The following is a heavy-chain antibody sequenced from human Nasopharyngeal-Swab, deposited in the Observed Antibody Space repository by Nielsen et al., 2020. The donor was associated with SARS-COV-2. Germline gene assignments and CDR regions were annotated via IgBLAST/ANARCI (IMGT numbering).Heavy chain of an antibody. CDR1: GFTFSSYG. D-gene: IGHD2-21*02. Sequence: GGSLRLSCAASGFTFSSYGMHWVRQAPGKGLEWVAVISYDGSNKYYADSVKGRFTISRDNSKNTLYLQMNSLRAEDTAVYYCARVSGGDCYSFCYYYYYMDVWGKGTTVTVSS. J-gene: IGHJ6*03. V-gene: IGHV3-30*03. CDR2: ISYDGSNK. CDR3: ARVSGGDCYSFCYYYYYMDV.